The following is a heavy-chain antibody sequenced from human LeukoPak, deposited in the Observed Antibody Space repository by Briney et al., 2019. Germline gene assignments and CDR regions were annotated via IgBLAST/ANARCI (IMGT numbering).Heavy chain of an antibody. J-gene: IGHJ4*02. V-gene: IGHV3-23*01. CDR2: ISGSGGIT. CDR3: AEEGTAYSSSYSCDY. CDR1: GFTFSSYA. Sequence: GGSLRLSCAASGFTFSSYAMSWVRQAPGKGLEWVSAISGSGGITYYAGSVKGRFIISRDNSKNTLYLQMNSLRAEDTAVYYCAEEGTAYSSSYSCDYWGQGIQVTVSS. D-gene: IGHD6-6*01.